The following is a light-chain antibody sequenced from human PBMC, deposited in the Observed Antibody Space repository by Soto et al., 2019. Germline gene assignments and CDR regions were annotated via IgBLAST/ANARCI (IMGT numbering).Light chain of an antibody. CDR1: QSISSW. V-gene: IGKV1-5*03. CDR3: QHYNSYSDA. Sequence: DIQMTQSPSTLSGSVGDRVTITCRASQSISSWLAWYQQKPGKAPKLLIYKASTLESGVPSRFSGSGSGTEFTLTISSLQPDDFATYYCQHYNSYSDAFGQGTKVDIK. CDR2: KAS. J-gene: IGKJ1*01.